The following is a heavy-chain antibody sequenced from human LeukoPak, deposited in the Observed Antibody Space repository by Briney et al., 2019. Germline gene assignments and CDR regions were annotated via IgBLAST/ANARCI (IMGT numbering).Heavy chain of an antibody. CDR2: IYYSGST. J-gene: IGHJ4*02. Sequence: SETLSLTCTVSGGSISSYYWSWIRQPPGKGLEWIGYIYYSGSTNYNPSLKSRVTISADTSKNQFSLKLSSVTAADTAVYYCARGASSSWFVMGAFDIWGQGTLVTVSS. CDR3: ARGASSSWFVMGAFDI. CDR1: GGSISSYY. V-gene: IGHV4-59*01. D-gene: IGHD6-13*01.